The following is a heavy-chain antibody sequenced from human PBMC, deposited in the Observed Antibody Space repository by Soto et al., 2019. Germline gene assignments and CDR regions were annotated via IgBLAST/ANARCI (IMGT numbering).Heavy chain of an antibody. CDR2: ITNRGTHT. CDR1: GFSFSSYT. Sequence: GGSLRLSCTASGFSFSSYTMNWVRQAPGKGLQWVASITNRGTHTYSADSVKGRSTISRDNDKNSLYLQMNSLRAEDTATYYCTRAHEVAWFDSWGLGTLVTVSS. J-gene: IGHJ5*01. D-gene: IGHD2-15*01. CDR3: TRAHEVAWFDS. V-gene: IGHV3-21*06.